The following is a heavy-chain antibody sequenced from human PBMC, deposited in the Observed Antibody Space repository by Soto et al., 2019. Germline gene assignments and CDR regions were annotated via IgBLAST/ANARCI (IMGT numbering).Heavy chain of an antibody. D-gene: IGHD1-1*01. CDR2: IIPIFGPA. V-gene: IGHV1-69*13. J-gene: IGHJ6*02. CDR3: ATGSFTSTGGRMGYNYNAMDV. CDR1: RYTFTGCY. Sequence: PVKSSCKAPRYTFTGCYMHWVRQAPGQGLEWMGGIIPIFGPANFAKKFQGRVTITAEESTTTAYMELSSLTSEDTAVYYCATGSFTSTGGRMGYNYNAMDVWGQGTTVTVS.